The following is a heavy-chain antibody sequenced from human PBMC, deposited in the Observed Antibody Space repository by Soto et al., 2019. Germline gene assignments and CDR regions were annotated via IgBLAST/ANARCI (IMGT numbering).Heavy chain of an antibody. V-gene: IGHV1-46*01. CDR3: AGSGYYDNSGMDV. D-gene: IGHD3-22*01. CDR2: INPSGGST. Sequence: ASVKVSCKASGYNFTSYYMHWVRQAPGQGLEWMGIINPSGGSTSYAQKFQGRVTMTRDTSTSTVYMELSSLRSEDTAVYYCAGSGYYDNSGMDVWGQGTTVTVSS. J-gene: IGHJ6*02. CDR1: GYNFTSYY.